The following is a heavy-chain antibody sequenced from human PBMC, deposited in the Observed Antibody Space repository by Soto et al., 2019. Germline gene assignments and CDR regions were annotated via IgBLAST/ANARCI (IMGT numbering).Heavy chain of an antibody. J-gene: IGHJ6*03. D-gene: IGHD4-4*01. CDR2: SNHSGST. CDR1: GGSFSGYY. Sequence: QVQLQQWGAGLLKPSETLSLTCAVYGGSFSGYYWSWIRQPPGKGLEWIGESNHSGSTNYNPSLKSRVTISVDTSKNQFSLKLSSVTAADTAVYYCARGSGPTTVTIYYYYYMDVWGKGTTVTVSS. CDR3: ARGSGPTTVTIYYYYYMDV. V-gene: IGHV4-34*01.